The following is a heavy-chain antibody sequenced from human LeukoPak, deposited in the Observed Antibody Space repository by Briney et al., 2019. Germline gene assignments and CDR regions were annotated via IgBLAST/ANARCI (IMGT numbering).Heavy chain of an antibody. CDR2: ISYDGSNK. Sequence: PGRSLRLSCAASGFTFSSYAMHWVRQAPGKGLEWVAVISYDGSNKYYADSVKGRSTISRDNSKNTLYLQMSSLRAEDTAVYYCARDTTQYYYDSSGYSSYFDYWGQGTLVTVSS. D-gene: IGHD3-22*01. V-gene: IGHV3-30-3*01. CDR3: ARDTTQYYYDSSGYSSYFDY. CDR1: GFTFSSYA. J-gene: IGHJ4*02.